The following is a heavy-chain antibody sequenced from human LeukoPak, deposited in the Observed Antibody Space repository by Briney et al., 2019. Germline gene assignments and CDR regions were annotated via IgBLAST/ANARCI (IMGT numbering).Heavy chain of an antibody. V-gene: IGHV3-9*01. CDR2: ISWNSGDI. CDR3: AKLYGYSYGYIDF. Sequence: PGRSLRLSCAASGFTFDDFALHWVRHDPGKGAEWVSGISWNSGDIGYADSVKGRFTISRDNAKISLYLQMNSLRAEDTALYYCAKLYGYSYGYIDFWGQGTLVTVSS. D-gene: IGHD5-18*01. J-gene: IGHJ4*02. CDR1: GFTFDDFA.